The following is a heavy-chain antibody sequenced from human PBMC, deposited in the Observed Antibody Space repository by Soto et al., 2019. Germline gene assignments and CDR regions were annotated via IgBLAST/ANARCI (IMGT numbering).Heavy chain of an antibody. CDR3: ARSPNYYYSGFDV. CDR1: GGSVSSGDYF. D-gene: IGHD3-10*01. J-gene: IGHJ6*02. Sequence: LSLTCTVSGGSVSSGDYFWSWLRQSPGKRLEWIAYIYYSGSTNYNPSLKSRATISVDTSKSQVSLTLTSMTAADAALYYCARSPNYYYSGFDVWGQGTAVTVSS. V-gene: IGHV4-61*08. CDR2: IYYSGST.